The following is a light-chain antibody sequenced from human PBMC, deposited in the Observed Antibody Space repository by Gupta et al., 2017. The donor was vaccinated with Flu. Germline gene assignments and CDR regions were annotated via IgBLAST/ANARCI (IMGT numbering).Light chain of an antibody. V-gene: IGKV3-15*01. CDR3: QQYKNWPLWT. Sequence: EIVMTQSPATLSVSPGERATLSCRASQSVSSNLAWYQQKPGQAPRLLIYGASTRATGIPARFSGSGYGTEFTLTISSLQSEEFAFYYCQQYKNWPLWTFGQGTKVEIK. CDR1: QSVSSN. J-gene: IGKJ1*01. CDR2: GAS.